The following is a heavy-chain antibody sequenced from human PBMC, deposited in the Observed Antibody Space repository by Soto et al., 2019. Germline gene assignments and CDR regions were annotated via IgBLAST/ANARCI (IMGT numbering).Heavy chain of an antibody. CDR2: IYHSGST. V-gene: IGHV4-4*02. D-gene: IGHD2-15*01. Sequence: SETLSLTCAVSGGSISSSNWWSWVRQPPGKGLEWIGEIYHSGSTNYNPPLKSRVTISVDKSKNQFSLKLSSVTAADTAVYYCASTFWEVVAATFYFDYWGQGTLVTVSS. CDR1: GGSISSSNW. CDR3: ASTFWEVVAATFYFDY. J-gene: IGHJ4*02.